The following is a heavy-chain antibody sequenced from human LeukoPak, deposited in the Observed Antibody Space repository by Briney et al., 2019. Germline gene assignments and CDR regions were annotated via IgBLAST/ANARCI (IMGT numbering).Heavy chain of an antibody. V-gene: IGHV3-23*01. CDR1: GFTFSSYA. Sequence: GGSLRLSCAASGFTFSSYAMSWVRQAPGKGLEWVSAISGSGGSTYYADSVKGRFTISRDNSKNTLYLQMNSLRAEDTAVYYCAKDLKQDLYCSGGSCYSQGGFFDYWGQGTLVTVSS. CDR3: AKDLKQDLYCSGGSCYSQGGFFDY. D-gene: IGHD2-15*01. J-gene: IGHJ4*02. CDR2: ISGSGGST.